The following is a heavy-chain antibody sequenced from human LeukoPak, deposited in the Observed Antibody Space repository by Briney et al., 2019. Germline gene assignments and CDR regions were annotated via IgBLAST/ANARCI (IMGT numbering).Heavy chain of an antibody. J-gene: IGHJ4*02. D-gene: IGHD1/OR15-1a*01. V-gene: IGHV1-2*02. CDR1: GYTLTDKY. Sequence: ASVKVSCKASGYTLTDKYLHWVRQAPGQGLEWMGWINPNNGDTTYAQKFQGRVTMTRDTSISTAYMELSRLTSDDTAVYYCAREEQYNMYFDYWGQGTLDTVSS. CDR2: INPNNGDT. CDR3: AREEQYNMYFDY.